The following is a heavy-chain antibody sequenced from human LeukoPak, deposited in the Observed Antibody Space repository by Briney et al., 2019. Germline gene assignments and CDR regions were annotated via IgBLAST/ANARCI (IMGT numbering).Heavy chain of an antibody. CDR2: ISSSSAYI. CDR3: ARIFRYQLVDYYALDV. V-gene: IGHV3-21*01. Sequence: GGSLRLSCAATGFTFSDYAMDWVRQAPGKGLEWVSAISSSSAYIFYADSVKGRFTISRDNAKNSVSLQMNSLRADDTAVYYCARIFRYQLVDYYALDVWGQGTTVIVSS. CDR1: GFTFSDYA. J-gene: IGHJ6*02. D-gene: IGHD2-2*01.